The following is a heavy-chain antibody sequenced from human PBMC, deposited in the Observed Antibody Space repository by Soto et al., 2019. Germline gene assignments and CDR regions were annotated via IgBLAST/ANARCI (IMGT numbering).Heavy chain of an antibody. CDR1: GGSFSGYY. V-gene: IGHV4-34*01. Sequence: SETLSLTCAVYGGSFSGYYWSWIRQPPGKGLEWIGEINHSGSTNYNPSLKSRVTISVDTSKNQFSLKLSSVTAADTAVCYCATRTIFGVVNFWGQGTLVTVSS. CDR2: INHSGST. CDR3: ATRTIFGVVNF. D-gene: IGHD3-3*01. J-gene: IGHJ4*02.